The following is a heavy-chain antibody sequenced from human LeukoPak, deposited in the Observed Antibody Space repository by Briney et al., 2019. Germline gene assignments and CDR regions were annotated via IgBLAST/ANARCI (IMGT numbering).Heavy chain of an antibody. Sequence: GGPLTLPCAASGFTFSSYAMSWVRQAPGKGLEWVSAISGSGGSTYYADSVKGRFTISRDNSKNTLYLQMNSLRAEDTAVYYCAKDRGVVRIYYFDYWGQGTLVTVSS. CDR2: ISGSGGST. CDR3: AKDRGVVRIYYFDY. V-gene: IGHV3-23*01. J-gene: IGHJ4*02. D-gene: IGHD2-15*01. CDR1: GFTFSSYA.